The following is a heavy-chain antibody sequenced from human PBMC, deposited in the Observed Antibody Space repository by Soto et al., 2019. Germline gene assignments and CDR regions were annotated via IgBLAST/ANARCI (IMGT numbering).Heavy chain of an antibody. V-gene: IGHV4-59*12. J-gene: IGHJ4*02. CDR3: ARFRGTAILDY. CDR1: GGSISSYY. D-gene: IGHD2-21*02. CDR2: IYYSGST. Sequence: PSETLSLTWTVSGGSISSYYWSGIRQPPGKGLEWIGYIYYSGSTNYNPSLESRVTISVDRSKNQFSLELTSVTAADTAVYYCARFRGTAILDYWGQGTLVTVSS.